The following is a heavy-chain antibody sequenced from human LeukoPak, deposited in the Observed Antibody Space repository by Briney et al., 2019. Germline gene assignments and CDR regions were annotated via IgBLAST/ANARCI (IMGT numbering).Heavy chain of an antibody. CDR2: KYYRSKWYN. Sequence: SQTLSLTCAISGDSVSRNSAAWNWIRQSPSRGLEWLGTKYYRSKWYNDYAVSVKSRITINPDTSKNQFSLQLNSVTPEDTAVYYCAREAVVLGHDAFDIWGRGTMVTVSS. CDR1: GDSVSRNSAA. V-gene: IGHV6-1*01. D-gene: IGHD3-22*01. J-gene: IGHJ3*02. CDR3: AREAVVLGHDAFDI.